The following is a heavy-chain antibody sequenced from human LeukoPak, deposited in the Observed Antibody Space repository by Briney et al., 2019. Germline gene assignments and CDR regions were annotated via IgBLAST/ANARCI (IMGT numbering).Heavy chain of an antibody. CDR3: ARDLYDYGDYFDAFDI. CDR2: IYTSGST. D-gene: IGHD4-17*01. Sequence: SETLSLTCTVSGGSISSYYWSWIRQPAGKGLEWIGRIYTSGSTNYNPSLKSRVTMSVDTSKNQFSLKLSSVTAADTAVYYCARDLYDYGDYFDAFDIWGQGTMVTVSS. CDR1: GGSISSYY. V-gene: IGHV4-4*07. J-gene: IGHJ3*02.